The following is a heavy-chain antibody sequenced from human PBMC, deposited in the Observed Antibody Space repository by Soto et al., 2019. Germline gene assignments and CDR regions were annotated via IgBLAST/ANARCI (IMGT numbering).Heavy chain of an antibody. CDR1: GYTFTSYG. D-gene: IGHD2-2*01. CDR2: ISAYNGNT. J-gene: IGHJ6*02. CDR3: ARWGIVVVPAAPSYYYYGMDV. Sequence: QVQLVQSGAEVKKPGASVKVSCKASGYTFTSYGISWVRQAPGQGLEWMGWISAYNGNTNYAQKLQGRVTMTTDTSTRTAYMELRSLRSDDTAVYYCARWGIVVVPAAPSYYYYGMDVWGQGTTVTVSS. V-gene: IGHV1-18*01.